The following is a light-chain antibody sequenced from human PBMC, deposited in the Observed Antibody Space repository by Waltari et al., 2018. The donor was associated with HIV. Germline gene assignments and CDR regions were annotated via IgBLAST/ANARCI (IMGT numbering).Light chain of an antibody. CDR1: QSVGTY. CDR2: DAT. Sequence: IVLTPSPATLSLSPGERATLPCRASQSVGTYLACYQQRPGQGPTLLIHDATNRATGIPARFSGSGSGTDFTLTISSLEREDFAVYYCQQRSNWRFTFGPGTKVDSK. CDR3: QQRSNWRFT. J-gene: IGKJ3*01. V-gene: IGKV3-11*01.